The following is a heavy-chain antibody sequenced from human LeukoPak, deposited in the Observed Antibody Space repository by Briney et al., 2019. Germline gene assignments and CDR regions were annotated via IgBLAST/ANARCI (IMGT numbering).Heavy chain of an antibody. V-gene: IGHV1-18*01. D-gene: IGHD2-2*01. CDR2: ISDYNANR. CDR1: GYTFVNSG. J-gene: IGHJ4*02. CDR3: ARDLGDCSSTSCPFDY. Sequence: ASVKVSCKASGYTFVNSGITWVRQAPGQGLEWMGWISDYNANRNYEHKFRGRVAMTADTSTSTAYMELRSLRSDDTAMYYCARDLGDCSSTSCPFDYWGQGTLVTVSS.